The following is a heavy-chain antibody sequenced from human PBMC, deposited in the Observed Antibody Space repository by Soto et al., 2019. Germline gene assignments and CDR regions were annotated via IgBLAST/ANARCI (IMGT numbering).Heavy chain of an antibody. CDR3: ARDRAYCGGGLCSSQDGFDS. CDR2: IRSSTFGATT. D-gene: IGHD2-21*01. V-gene: IGHV3-49*03. J-gene: IGHJ5*01. Sequence: GGSLRLSCTTSGFTFGDYAMSWFRQAPGKGLEWVSFIRSSTFGATTEYAASVKGRFTISRDDSKSIAYLQMNSLKSEDTGVYSCARDRAYCGGGLCSSQDGFDSWGQGTRVTVSS. CDR1: GFTFGDYA.